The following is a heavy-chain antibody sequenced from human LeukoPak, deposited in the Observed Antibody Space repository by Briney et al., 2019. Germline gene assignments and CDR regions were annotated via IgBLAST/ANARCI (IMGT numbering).Heavy chain of an antibody. J-gene: IGHJ4*02. Sequence: GESLKISFKGSGSSFSNYWIAWVRRMPGKGLELMGIIYPGDSDARYSPSFQGQVTISADKSISTAFLQWTSLPPSDTAMYYCSRRDYSSGWYVDYWGQGTLVTVSS. V-gene: IGHV5-51*01. CDR2: IYPGDSDA. D-gene: IGHD6-19*01. CDR3: SRRDYSSGWYVDY. CDR1: GSSFSNYW.